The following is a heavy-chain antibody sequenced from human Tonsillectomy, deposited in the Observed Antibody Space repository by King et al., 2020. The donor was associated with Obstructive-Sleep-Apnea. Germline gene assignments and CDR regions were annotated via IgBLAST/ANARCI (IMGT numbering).Heavy chain of an antibody. D-gene: IGHD1-26*01. J-gene: IGHJ4*02. V-gene: IGHV2-70*04. CDR2: IDWDDAT. CDR3: ARMLQSASGSYCGDS. Sequence: TLKESGPALVKPTQTLTLTCTFSGFSLTNRGMCVSWIRQPPGKALEWLAHIDWDDATFYSTFLKRRLTISKDTSKNQVVLTMSNMDPVDTATYYCARMLQSASGSYCGDSWGQGTLVTVSS. CDR1: GFSLTNRGMC.